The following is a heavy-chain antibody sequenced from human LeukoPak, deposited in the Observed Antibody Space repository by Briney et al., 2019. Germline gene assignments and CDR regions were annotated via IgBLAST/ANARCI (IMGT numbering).Heavy chain of an antibody. CDR1: GFAFSSCT. D-gene: IGHD3-10*01. CDR3: AREVDGSGTFDY. J-gene: IGHJ4*02. V-gene: IGHV3-64*01. CDR2: INSNGGST. Sequence: PGGSLRLSCAASGFAFSSCTMHWVRQAPGQRLEYVSAINSNGGSTYYANSVKGRFTISRDNSKNTLYLHMGSLRAEDMAVYYCAREVDGSGTFDYWGQGALVTVSS.